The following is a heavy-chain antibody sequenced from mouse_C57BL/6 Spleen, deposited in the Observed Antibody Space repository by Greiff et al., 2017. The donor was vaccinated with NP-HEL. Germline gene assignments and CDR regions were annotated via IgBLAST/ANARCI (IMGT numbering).Heavy chain of an antibody. J-gene: IGHJ2*01. CDR3: ARFRDYYGSSFFDY. D-gene: IGHD1-1*01. Sequence: VQLQQSGAELVMPGASVKLSCKASGYTFTSYWMHWVKQRPGQGLEWIGEIDPSDSYTNYNQKFKGKSTLTVDKSSSTAYMQLSSLTSEDSAVYYCARFRDYYGSSFFDYWGQGTTLTVSS. CDR1: GYTFTSYW. CDR2: IDPSDSYT. V-gene: IGHV1-69*01.